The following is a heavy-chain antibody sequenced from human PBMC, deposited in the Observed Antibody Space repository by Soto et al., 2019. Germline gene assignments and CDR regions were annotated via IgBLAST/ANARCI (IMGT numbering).Heavy chain of an antibody. CDR1: GDSVSSNSAA. D-gene: IGHD3-22*01. Sequence: SPTLSLTCAISGDSVSSNSAAWNWIRQSPSRGLEWLGRTYYRSKWYNDYAVSVKSRITINPDTSMNQFSLQLNSVTPEDTAVYYCARWVTYYYDSSGPDYHWFDPWGEGTLVTVSS. CDR3: ARWVTYYYDSSGPDYHWFDP. CDR2: TYYRSKWYN. J-gene: IGHJ5*02. V-gene: IGHV6-1*01.